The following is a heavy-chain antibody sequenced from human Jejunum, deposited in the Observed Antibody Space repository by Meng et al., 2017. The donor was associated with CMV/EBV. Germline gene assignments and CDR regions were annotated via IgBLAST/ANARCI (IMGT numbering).Heavy chain of an antibody. D-gene: IGHD4-23*01. CDR2: ISPGDSDT. CDR3: ARHSGAGPTPEF. V-gene: IGHV5-51*01. J-gene: IGHJ4*02. Sequence: CTPSGYAFSLSWLAWARQMPGKGLEWMGIISPGDSDTKYSPSFQDHVTMSVDKSISTAYLEWDSLKASDSATYYCARHSGAGPTPEFWGPGTLVTVSS. CDR1: GYAFSLSW.